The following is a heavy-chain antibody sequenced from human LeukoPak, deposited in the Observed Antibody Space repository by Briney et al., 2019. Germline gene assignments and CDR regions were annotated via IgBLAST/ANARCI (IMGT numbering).Heavy chain of an antibody. J-gene: IGHJ4*02. V-gene: IGHV3-30*18. CDR3: AKDGLNYDNSGCLDY. D-gene: IGHD3-22*01. Sequence: PGGSLRLSCAASGFIFSSYGMHWVRQAPGKGLEWVAVISYDGSNKYYADSVKGRFTISRDNSKNTLYLQMNSLRAEDTAVYYCAKDGLNYDNSGCLDYWGQGTLVTVAS. CDR1: GFIFSSYG. CDR2: ISYDGSNK.